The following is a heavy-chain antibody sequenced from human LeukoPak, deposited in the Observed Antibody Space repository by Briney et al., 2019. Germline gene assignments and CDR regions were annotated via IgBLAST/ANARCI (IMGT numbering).Heavy chain of an antibody. Sequence: GALVNVSGRASGYTFTSYYIHWVRQAPGQGLEWMGIINPSGGSTSYAQRFQGRITLTRDTSTSTVYMGLSSLRSEDTAVYYCARGPRGYFDLWGRGTLVTVSS. J-gene: IGHJ2*01. CDR3: ARGPRGYFDL. CDR1: GYTFTSYY. CDR2: INPSGGST. V-gene: IGHV1-46*01.